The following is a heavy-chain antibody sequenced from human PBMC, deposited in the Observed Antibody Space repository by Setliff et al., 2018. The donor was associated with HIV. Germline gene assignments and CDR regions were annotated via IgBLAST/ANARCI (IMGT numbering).Heavy chain of an antibody. CDR1: GGSFSGYY. CDR3: ARIGEWELLKGRAFDI. Sequence: KPSETLSLTCAVYGGSFSGYYWSWIRQPPGKGLEWIGEINHSGSTNYNPSLKSRVTISVDTSKNQFSLKLSSVTAEDTAVYYCARIGEWELLKGRAFDIWGQGTMVTVS. J-gene: IGHJ3*02. V-gene: IGHV4-34*01. CDR2: INHSGST. D-gene: IGHD1-26*01.